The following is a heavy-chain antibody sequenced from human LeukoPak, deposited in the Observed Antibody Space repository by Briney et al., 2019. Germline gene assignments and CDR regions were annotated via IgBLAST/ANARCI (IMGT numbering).Heavy chain of an antibody. CDR3: ARRPGEYGGNDFDY. V-gene: IGHV4-39*01. J-gene: IGHJ4*02. CDR1: GASINSRSAY. Sequence: SETLSLTCTVSGASINSRSAYWGWIRQPPGKGLEWIGSIYYSGSTHYNPSLKSRVTMSIDTSKNQFSLKLSSVTAADTAVYYCARRPGEYGGNDFDYWGQGTLVTVSS. D-gene: IGHD4/OR15-4a*01. CDR2: IYYSGST.